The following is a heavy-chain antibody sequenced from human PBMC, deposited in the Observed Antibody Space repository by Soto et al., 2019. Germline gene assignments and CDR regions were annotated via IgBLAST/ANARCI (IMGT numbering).Heavy chain of an antibody. Sequence: SQTLSLTCAISGDSVSSNSAAWTWIRQSPSRGLEWLGRTYYRSSWYNDCAVSVKSRITISPDTSKNQFSLQLNSVTPEDTAVYYCARGPLSFDYWGQGTLVTVSS. CDR3: ARGPLSFDY. CDR2: TYYRSSWYN. J-gene: IGHJ4*02. V-gene: IGHV6-1*01. CDR1: GDSVSSNSAA.